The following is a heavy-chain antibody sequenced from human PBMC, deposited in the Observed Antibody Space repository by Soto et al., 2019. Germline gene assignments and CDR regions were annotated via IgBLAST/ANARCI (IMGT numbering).Heavy chain of an antibody. CDR1: GFTFSDYY. CDR3: ARQYSGYDSDYYYYYYGMDV. D-gene: IGHD5-12*01. V-gene: IGHV3-11*01. CDR2: ISSSGSTI. Sequence: QVQLVESGGGLVKPGGSLRLSCAASGFTFSDYYMSWIRQAPGKGLEWVSYISSSGSTINYADSVKGRFIISRDNAKNSLDLQMNSLRAEDTAVYYCARQYSGYDSDYYYYYYGMDVWGQGTTVTVSS. J-gene: IGHJ6*02.